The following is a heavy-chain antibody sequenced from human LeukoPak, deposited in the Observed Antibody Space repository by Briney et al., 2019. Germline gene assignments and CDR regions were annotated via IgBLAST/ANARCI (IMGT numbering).Heavy chain of an antibody. J-gene: IGHJ4*02. CDR3: ARERRVNSNCCFDY. D-gene: IGHD4-11*01. Sequence: GASVKVSCKASGYTFTSYGISWVRQAPGQGLEWMGWISAYNGNTNYAQKLQGRVTMTTDTSTSTAYMELRSLRSDDTAVYYCARERRVNSNCCFDYWGQGTLVTVSS. CDR1: GYTFTSYG. CDR2: ISAYNGNT. V-gene: IGHV1-18*01.